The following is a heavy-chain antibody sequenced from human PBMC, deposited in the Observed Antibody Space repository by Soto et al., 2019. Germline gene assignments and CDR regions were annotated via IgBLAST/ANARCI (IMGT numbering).Heavy chain of an antibody. D-gene: IGHD3-3*01. Sequence: ASVKVSCKASGYTLTSYGISWVRQAPGQGLEWMGWISAYNGNTNYAQKLQGRVTMTTGTSTSTAYMELRSLRSDDTAVYYCARERFLEWLVSAYYYGMDVWGQGTTVTVSS. CDR2: ISAYNGNT. V-gene: IGHV1-18*04. CDR3: ARERFLEWLVSAYYYGMDV. J-gene: IGHJ6*02. CDR1: GYTLTSYG.